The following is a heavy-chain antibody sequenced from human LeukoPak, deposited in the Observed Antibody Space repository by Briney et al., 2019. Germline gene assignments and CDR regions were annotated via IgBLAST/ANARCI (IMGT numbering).Heavy chain of an antibody. CDR2: ISGSGGST. J-gene: IGHJ4*02. D-gene: IGHD2-2*01. Sequence: GGSLRLSCAASGFTFSSYAMSWVRQAPGKGLEWVSAISGSGGSTYYADSVKGRFTISRDNSKNTLYLQMNSLRAEDTAVYYCAKDGIVVVPAARNYWGQGTLVTVSP. CDR1: GFTFSSYA. CDR3: AKDGIVVVPAARNY. V-gene: IGHV3-23*01.